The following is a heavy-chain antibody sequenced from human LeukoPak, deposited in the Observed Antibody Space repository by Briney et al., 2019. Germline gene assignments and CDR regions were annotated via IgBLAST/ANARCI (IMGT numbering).Heavy chain of an antibody. J-gene: IGHJ4*02. Sequence: PGGSLRLSCAASGFTFSSYGMHWVRQAPGKGLERVAFIRYDGSNKYYADSVKGRFTISRDNSKNTLYLQMNSLRAEDTAVYYCAKGPFRGYYYDSSGYYGFDYWGQGTLVTVSS. D-gene: IGHD3-22*01. CDR2: IRYDGSNK. CDR1: GFTFSSYG. V-gene: IGHV3-30*02. CDR3: AKGPFRGYYYDSSGYYGFDY.